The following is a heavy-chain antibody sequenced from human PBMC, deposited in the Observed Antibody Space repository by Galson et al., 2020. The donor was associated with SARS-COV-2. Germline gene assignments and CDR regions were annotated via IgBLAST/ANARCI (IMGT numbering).Heavy chain of an antibody. CDR3: ATFFGAFDL. J-gene: IGHJ3*01. V-gene: IGHV3-48*03. CDR1: GFTFSNYE. CDR2: ISDTGTNI. D-gene: IGHD6-13*01. Sequence: GGSLRLSCAASGFTFSNYEMNWVRQAPGKGLEWISYISDTGTNIYYADSVKGRFTISRDDAENPLYLQMTSLRAEDTAVLAAATFFGAFDLWGEGTMVTVAS.